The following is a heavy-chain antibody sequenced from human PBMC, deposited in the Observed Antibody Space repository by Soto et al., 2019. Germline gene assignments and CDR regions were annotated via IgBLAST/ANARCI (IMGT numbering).Heavy chain of an antibody. V-gene: IGHV4-31*03. Sequence: QVQLQESGPGLVKPSQTLSLTCSVSGGSINSGGYYWSWIRQHPGKGLEWIGYIYYSGSTYYNPSLKSRVTISVDTSKNQFSLRLSSVTAADTAVYYCARPSSGYSSGAFDIWGQGTMVIVSS. CDR2: IYYSGST. J-gene: IGHJ3*02. D-gene: IGHD3-22*01. CDR3: ARPSSGYSSGAFDI. CDR1: GGSINSGGYY.